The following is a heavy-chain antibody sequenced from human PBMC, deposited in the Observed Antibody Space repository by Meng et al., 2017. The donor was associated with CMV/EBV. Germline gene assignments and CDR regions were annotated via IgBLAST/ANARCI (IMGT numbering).Heavy chain of an antibody. V-gene: IGHV3-48*03. CDR2: ISSSGGTI. CDR1: GFTCSSYE. J-gene: IGHJ6*02. CDR3: ACGLYYYYGMDV. Sequence: GESLKISCAASGFTCSSYEMNWVRQAPGKGLEWVSYISSSGGTIYYADSVKGRFTISRDNAKNSLYLQMNSLRAEDTAVYYCACGLYYYYGMDVWGQGTTVTVSS. D-gene: IGHD1-26*01.